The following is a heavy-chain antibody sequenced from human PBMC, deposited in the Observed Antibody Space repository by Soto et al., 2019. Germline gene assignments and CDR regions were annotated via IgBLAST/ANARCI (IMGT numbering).Heavy chain of an antibody. J-gene: IGHJ4*02. CDR2: INHSGST. V-gene: IGHV4-34*09. D-gene: IGHD1-26*01. CDR1: GGSFSGYY. CDR3: ARDSLLWRGSYGFDY. Sequence: SETMYLTCAVYGGSFSGYYWSWIRQPPGKGLEWIGEINHSGSTYYNPSLKSRVTISVDTSKNQFSLKLSSVTAADTAVYYCARDSLLWRGSYGFDYWGQGTLVTVSS.